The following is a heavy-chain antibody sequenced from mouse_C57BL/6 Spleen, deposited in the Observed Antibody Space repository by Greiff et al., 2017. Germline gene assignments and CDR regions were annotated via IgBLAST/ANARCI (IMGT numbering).Heavy chain of an antibody. Sequence: EVHLVESGGDLVKPGGSLKLSCAASGFTFSSYGMSWVRQTPDKRLEWVATISSGGSYTYYPDSVKGRFTISRDNAKNTLYLQMSSLKSEDTAMYYCARGVITTVVYWYFDVWGTGTTVTVSS. CDR3: ARGVITTVVYWYFDV. J-gene: IGHJ1*03. CDR2: ISSGGSYT. V-gene: IGHV5-6*01. D-gene: IGHD1-1*01. CDR1: GFTFSSYG.